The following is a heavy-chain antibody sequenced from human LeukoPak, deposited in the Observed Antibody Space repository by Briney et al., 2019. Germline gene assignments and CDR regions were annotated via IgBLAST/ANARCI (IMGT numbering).Heavy chain of an antibody. D-gene: IGHD3-3*01. Sequence: GGSLRLSCAASGFTFSSYWMHWVRQAPGKGLVWVSRINSDGSSTSYADSVEGRFTISRDNAKNTLYLQMNSLRAEDTAVYYCARDEQYYDFWSGYYHNLFDYWGQGTLVTVSS. CDR3: ARDEQYYDFWSGYYHNLFDY. V-gene: IGHV3-74*01. CDR1: GFTFSSYW. CDR2: INSDGSST. J-gene: IGHJ4*02.